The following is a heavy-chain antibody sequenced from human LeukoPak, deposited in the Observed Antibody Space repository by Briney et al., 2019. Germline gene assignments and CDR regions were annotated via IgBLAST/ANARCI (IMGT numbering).Heavy chain of an antibody. D-gene: IGHD4-17*01. J-gene: IGHJ6*03. V-gene: IGHV3-73*01. CDR3: TRAGIPGAPYGGSYYYYYMDV. CDR2: IRSKANSYAT. Sequence: GGSLRLSCAASGFTFSGSAMHWVRQASGKGLEWVGRIRSKANSYATAYAASVKGRFTISRDDSKNTAYLQMNSLKTEDTAVYYCTRAGIPGAPYGGSYYYYYMDVWGKGTTVTVSS. CDR1: GFTFSGSA.